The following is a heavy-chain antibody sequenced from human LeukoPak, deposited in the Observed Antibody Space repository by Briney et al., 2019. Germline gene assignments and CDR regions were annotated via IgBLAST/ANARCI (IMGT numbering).Heavy chain of an antibody. V-gene: IGHV3-48*04. CDR2: ISSSSSTI. CDR3: ARRGYSYGGVFDY. Sequence: GGSLRLSCAASGFTFSSYSMNWVRQAPGKGLEWVSYISSSSSTIYYADSVKGRFTISRDNAKNSLYLQMNSLRAEDTAVYYCARRGYSYGGVFDYWGQGTLVTVSS. J-gene: IGHJ4*02. D-gene: IGHD5-18*01. CDR1: GFTFSSYS.